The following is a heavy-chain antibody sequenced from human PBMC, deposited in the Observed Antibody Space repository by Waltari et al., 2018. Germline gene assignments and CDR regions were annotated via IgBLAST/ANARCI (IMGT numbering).Heavy chain of an antibody. V-gene: IGHV3-33*01. Sequence: QVQLVESGGGVVQPGKSLKFPWVASGFSFSGYGMPWVRQAPGKGLEWVAVVLYDGSNQYYADSVKGRFTISRDNSKNTLYLQVNSLRAEDTAVYYCTRDISGRTAFDIWGQGTMVTVSS. J-gene: IGHJ3*02. CDR1: GFSFSGYG. CDR3: TRDISGRTAFDI. CDR2: VLYDGSNQ. D-gene: IGHD3-10*01.